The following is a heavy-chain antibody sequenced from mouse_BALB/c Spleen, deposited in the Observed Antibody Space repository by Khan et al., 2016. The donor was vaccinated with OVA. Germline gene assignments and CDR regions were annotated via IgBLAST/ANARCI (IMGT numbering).Heavy chain of an antibody. Sequence: QVQLKESGPGLVAPSQSLSITCTVSGFSLTNYDISWISQPPGKGLEWLGVIWTGGGTNYNSAFMSRLSISKDNSKSHVFLKMNSLQSDATAIYYCVRRSNYYASFYWYVDVWGAGTTVTVSS. J-gene: IGHJ1*01. CDR2: IWTGGGT. CDR3: VRRSNYYASFYWYVDV. CDR1: GFSLTNYD. D-gene: IGHD1-1*01. V-gene: IGHV2-9-2*01.